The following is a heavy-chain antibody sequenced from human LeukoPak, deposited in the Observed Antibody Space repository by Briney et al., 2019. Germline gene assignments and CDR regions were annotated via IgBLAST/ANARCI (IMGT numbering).Heavy chain of an antibody. V-gene: IGHV3-30*02. CDR2: IRYDGSNK. J-gene: IGHJ3*02. Sequence: PGGSLRLSCATSGFTFSSYGMHWVRQAPGKGLEWVAFIRYDGSNKYYADSVKGRFTISRDNSKNTLYLQMNSLRAEDTAVYYCAREWALSHVAFDIWGQGTMVTVSS. CDR1: GFTFSSYG. CDR3: AREWALSHVAFDI.